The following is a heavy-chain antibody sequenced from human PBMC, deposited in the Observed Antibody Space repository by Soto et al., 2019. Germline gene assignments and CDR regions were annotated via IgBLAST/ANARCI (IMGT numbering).Heavy chain of an antibody. CDR2: IYYSGST. J-gene: IGHJ5*02. CDR1: GGSVSSGSYY. Sequence: KTSETLSLTCTVSGGSVSSGSYYWSWIRQPPGKGLEWIGYIYYSGSTNYNPSLKSRVTISVDTSKNQFSLKLSSVTAADTAVYYCARVDTAMVSSIDPWGQGTLVTVSS. V-gene: IGHV4-61*01. CDR3: ARVDTAMVSSIDP. D-gene: IGHD5-18*01.